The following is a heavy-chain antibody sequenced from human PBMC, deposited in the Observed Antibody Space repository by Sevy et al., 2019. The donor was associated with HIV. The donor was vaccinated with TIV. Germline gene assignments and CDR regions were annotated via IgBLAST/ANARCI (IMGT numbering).Heavy chain of an antibody. CDR3: TRGASITILSPWDY. D-gene: IGHD3-3*01. CDR2: IKSKIEGGTP. CDR1: GFNFSDVW. V-gene: IGHV3-15*01. J-gene: IGHJ4*02. Sequence: GGSLRLSCAASGFNFSDVWMSWVRQAPGKGLEWVGHIKSKIEGGTPDYAAPVKGRFTISRDDSNKSLYLQMNSLKTEDTAVYYCTRGASITILSPWDYWGQGTLVTVSS.